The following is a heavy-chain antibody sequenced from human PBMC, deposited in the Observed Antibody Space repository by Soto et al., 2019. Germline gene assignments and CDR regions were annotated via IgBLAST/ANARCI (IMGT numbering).Heavy chain of an antibody. J-gene: IGHJ4*02. CDR3: TTSGVRGVINY. D-gene: IGHD3-10*01. Sequence: EVQLVESGGGLVKPGGSLRLSCAASGFTFSNAWMNWVRQAPGKGLEWVGRIKSKTDGGTTDYAAPVKGRFTISTDDSKNTLYLQMICLKTEDTAVYYCTTSGVRGVINYWGQGTLVTVSS. CDR2: IKSKTDGGTT. V-gene: IGHV3-15*07. CDR1: GFTFSNAW.